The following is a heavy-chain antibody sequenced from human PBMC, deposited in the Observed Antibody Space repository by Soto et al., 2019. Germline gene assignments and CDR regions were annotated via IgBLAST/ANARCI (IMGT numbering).Heavy chain of an antibody. CDR1: GGSISSYY. CDR3: ARDNGRGFGGWEYNRFDP. J-gene: IGHJ5*02. D-gene: IGHD3-10*01. CDR2: IYYSGST. V-gene: IGHV4-59*01. Sequence: SETLSLTCTVSGGSISSYYWSWIRQPPGKGLEWIGYIYYSGSTNYNPSLKSRVTISVDTSKNQFSLKLSSVTAADTAVYYCARDNGRGFGGWEYNRFDPWGQGNLVTVSS.